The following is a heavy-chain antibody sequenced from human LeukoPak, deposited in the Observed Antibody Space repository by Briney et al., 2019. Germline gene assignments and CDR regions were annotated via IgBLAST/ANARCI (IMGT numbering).Heavy chain of an antibody. V-gene: IGHV1-18*01. CDR3: ARDMTPWYSSSPFSYMDV. J-gene: IGHJ6*03. CDR2: ISAYNGNT. D-gene: IGHD6-13*01. CDR1: GYTFTSYG. Sequence: ASVKVSCKAFGYTFTSYGISWVRQAPGQGLEWMGWISAYNGNTNYAQKLQGRVTMTTDTSTSTAYMELRSLRSDDTAVYYCARDMTPWYSSSPFSYMDVWGKGTTVTVSS.